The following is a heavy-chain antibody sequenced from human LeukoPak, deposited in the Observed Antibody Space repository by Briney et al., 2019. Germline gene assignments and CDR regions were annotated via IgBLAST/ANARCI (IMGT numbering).Heavy chain of an antibody. CDR2: IKQDGSEK. Sequence: GGSLRLSCAVSGFTFSKYWMSWVRQAPGKGLEWVANIKQDGSEKYYVDSVKGRFNISRDNSKNTLYLQMDSLRSEDTAVYYCATNGYSGTYNRYFDSWGQGTLVTVSS. CDR1: GFTFSKYW. CDR3: ATNGYSGTYNRYFDS. J-gene: IGHJ4*02. D-gene: IGHD1-26*01. V-gene: IGHV3-7*03.